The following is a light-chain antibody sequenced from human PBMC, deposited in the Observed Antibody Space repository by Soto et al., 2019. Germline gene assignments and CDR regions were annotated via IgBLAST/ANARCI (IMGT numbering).Light chain of an antibody. CDR1: QRISSW. J-gene: IGKJ1*01. V-gene: IGKV1-5*01. Sequence: DIQMTQSPSSLSASVGDRVTITCRASQRISSWLAWYQQKPGKAPKLLIYDASSLESGVPSRFTGSGSGTEFTLTISSLQPDDFATYHCQHYYSYSRTFGQGTKVGI. CDR3: QHYYSYSRT. CDR2: DAS.